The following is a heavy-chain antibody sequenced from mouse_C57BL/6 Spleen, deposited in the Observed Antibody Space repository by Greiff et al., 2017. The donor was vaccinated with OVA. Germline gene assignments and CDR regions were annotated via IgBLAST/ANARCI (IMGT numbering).Heavy chain of an antibody. D-gene: IGHD2-5*01. CDR1: GFTFSDYG. J-gene: IGHJ1*03. CDR3: ARGNSKGYCDV. CDR2: ISSGSSTI. V-gene: IGHV5-17*01. Sequence: DVHLVESGGGLVKPGGSLKLSCAASGFTFSDYGMHWVRQAPEKGLEWVAYISSGSSTIYYADTVKGRFTISRDNAKNTLFLQMTSLRSEDTAMYYCARGNSKGYCDVWGTGTTVTVSS.